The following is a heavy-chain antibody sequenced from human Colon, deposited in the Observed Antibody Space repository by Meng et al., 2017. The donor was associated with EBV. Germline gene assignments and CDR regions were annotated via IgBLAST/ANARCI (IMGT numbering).Heavy chain of an antibody. Sequence: QVERPAACPGLVKPSGTLSLTCGVSGVSISSKIRWTWVRQPPGKGLEWIGDIDDSGSTNYNPSLNSRISISLDKSKNHFSLKVNSVTAADTAVYYCARGKQDAWELLAYWGQGALVTVSS. V-gene: IGHV4-4*02. CDR2: IDDSGST. J-gene: IGHJ4*02. CDR1: GVSISSKIR. D-gene: IGHD1-26*01. CDR3: ARGKQDAWELLAY.